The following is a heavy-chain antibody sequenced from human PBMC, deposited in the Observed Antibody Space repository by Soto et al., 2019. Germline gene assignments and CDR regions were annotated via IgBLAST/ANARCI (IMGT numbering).Heavy chain of an antibody. CDR3: ARDRATMVRGVIPRWFDP. Sequence: ASETLSLTCAVYGGSFSGYYWSWIRQPPGKGLEWIGEINHSGSTNYNPSLKSRVTISVDTSKNQFSLKLSSVTAADTAVYYCARDRATMVRGVIPRWFDPWGQGTLVTVSS. D-gene: IGHD3-10*01. V-gene: IGHV4-34*01. CDR1: GGSFSGYY. CDR2: INHSGST. J-gene: IGHJ5*02.